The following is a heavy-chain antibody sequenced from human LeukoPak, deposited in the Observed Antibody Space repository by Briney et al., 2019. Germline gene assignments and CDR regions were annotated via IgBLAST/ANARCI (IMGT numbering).Heavy chain of an antibody. D-gene: IGHD3-3*01. CDR2: ISYDGSNK. CDR1: GFTFSSYA. Sequence: GRSLRLSCAASGFTFSSYAMHWVRQAPGKGLEWVAVISYDGSNKYYADSVKGRFTISRDNSKNTLYLQMNSLRAEDTAVYYCRKGRYYDFGSGYYTYHPMTVGAKGTTVTVSS. V-gene: IGHV3-30*01. CDR3: RKGRYYDFGSGYYTYHPMTV. J-gene: IGHJ6*04.